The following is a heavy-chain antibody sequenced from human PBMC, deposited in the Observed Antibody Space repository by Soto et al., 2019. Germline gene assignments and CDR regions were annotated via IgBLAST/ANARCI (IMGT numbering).Heavy chain of an antibody. J-gene: IGHJ4*02. V-gene: IGHV3-23*01. D-gene: IGHD2-15*01. CDR2: IYGGGNGP. Sequence: EVQVLESGGGLVQPGGSLRLSCAATGFTFSDFAMSWVRQAPGKGLEWVSRIYGGGNGPHYADSVKGRVTISRDNSKNTLYLQMYRLRAEDAAVYYCAKMEGMDPWADSVDYWGQGTLVTVSS. CDR3: AKMEGMDPWADSVDY. CDR1: GFTFSDFA.